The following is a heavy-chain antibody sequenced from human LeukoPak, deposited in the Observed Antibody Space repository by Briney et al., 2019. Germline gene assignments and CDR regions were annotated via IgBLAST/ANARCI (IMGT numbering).Heavy chain of an antibody. CDR1: GFTFSSYS. Sequence: GGSLRVSCAASGFTFSSYSMNWVRQAPGKGLEWVSSISSSSSYIYYADSVKGRFTISRDNAKNSLYLQMNSLRAEDTAVYYCARADKQQLVYEGAYWGQGTLVTVSS. D-gene: IGHD6-13*01. V-gene: IGHV3-21*01. CDR3: ARADKQQLVYEGAY. J-gene: IGHJ4*02. CDR2: ISSSSSYI.